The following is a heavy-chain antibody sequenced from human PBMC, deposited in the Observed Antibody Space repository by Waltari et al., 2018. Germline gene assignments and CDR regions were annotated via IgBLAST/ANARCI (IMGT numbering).Heavy chain of an antibody. J-gene: IGHJ4*02. CDR1: GFTFSSYW. V-gene: IGHV3-7*01. Sequence: EVQLVESGGGLVQPGGSLRLSCAASGFTFSSYWMSWVRQAPGKGLEWVANIKQDGSEKYYGDSVKGRFTISRDNAKNSLYLQMNSLRAEDTAVYYCAGKHSSWLPFDYWGQGTLVTVSS. CDR3: AGKHSSWLPFDY. D-gene: IGHD6-13*01. CDR2: IKQDGSEK.